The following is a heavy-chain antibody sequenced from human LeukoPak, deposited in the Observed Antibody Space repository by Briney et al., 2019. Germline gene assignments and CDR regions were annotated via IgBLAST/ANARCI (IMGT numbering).Heavy chain of an antibody. CDR1: GGSISSYY. CDR3: ARGDIAAGGAPFDY. CDR2: IYYSGST. Sequence: KPSETLSLTCTVSGGSISSYYWSWIRQPPGKGLEWIGYIYYSGSTNYNPSLKSRVTISVDTSKNQFSLKLSSVTAADTAVYYCARGDIAAGGAPFDYWGQGTLVTVSS. V-gene: IGHV4-59*01. J-gene: IGHJ4*02. D-gene: IGHD6-13*01.